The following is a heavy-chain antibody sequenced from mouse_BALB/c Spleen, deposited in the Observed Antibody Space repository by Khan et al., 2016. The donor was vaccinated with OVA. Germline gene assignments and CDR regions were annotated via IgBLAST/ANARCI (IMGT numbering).Heavy chain of an antibody. D-gene: IGHD1-1*02. V-gene: IGHV2-6-5*01. Sequence: VKLLESGPGLVAPSQSLSITCTVSGFSLSDYGVSWIRQPPGKGLEWLGVIWGGGNTYYNSALKSRLSISKDNSKSQVFLKMNSLQTDDTAIYYCAKGLWSYYFALDYWGQGTSVTVSS. CDR2: IWGGGNT. CDR1: GFSLSDYG. J-gene: IGHJ4*01. CDR3: AKGLWSYYFALDY.